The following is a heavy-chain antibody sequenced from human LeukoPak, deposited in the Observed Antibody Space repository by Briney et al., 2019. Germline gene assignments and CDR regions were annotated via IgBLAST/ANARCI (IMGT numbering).Heavy chain of an antibody. CDR1: GFTCSSYG. V-gene: IGHV3-33*01. D-gene: IGHD3-9*01. Sequence: GGSLRLACAASGFTCSSYGMHWVRQAPGKGLELVAVIWYDGSNKYYADSVKGRFTISRDNSKNTLYLQMNSLRAEDTAVYYCAREGGNYDILTGYPPFDYWGQGTLVTVSS. CDR3: AREGGNYDILTGYPPFDY. J-gene: IGHJ4*02. CDR2: IWYDGSNK.